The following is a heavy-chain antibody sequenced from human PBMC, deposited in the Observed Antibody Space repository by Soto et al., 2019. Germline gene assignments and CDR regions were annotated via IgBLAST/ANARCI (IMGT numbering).Heavy chain of an antibody. V-gene: IGHV3-7*01. CDR1: GFTFSPYW. CDR2: INQDGSEK. J-gene: IGHJ4*02. CDR3: SRSLNS. Sequence: PGGSLRLSCAASGFTFSPYWMDWVRQTPGKGLEWVANINQDGSEKNYVDSVKGRFTIYRDNAKNSLYLQMSSLTAEDSALYYCSRSLNSWGQGTRVTVSS.